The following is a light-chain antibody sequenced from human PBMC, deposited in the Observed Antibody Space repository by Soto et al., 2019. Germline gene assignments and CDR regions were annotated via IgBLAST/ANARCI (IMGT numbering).Light chain of an antibody. J-gene: IGLJ1*01. CDR1: TSDIGGHKY. CDR3: GSYTTTYVRI. V-gene: IGLV2-14*01. Sequence: QSVLTQPASVSGSPGQSITISCTGTTSDIGGHKYVSWYQQHPDKAPKVLIFEVSNRPSGISDRFSGSKSGNTASLTISGLQAEDEADYYCGSYTTTYVRIFGTGTKLTVL. CDR2: EVS.